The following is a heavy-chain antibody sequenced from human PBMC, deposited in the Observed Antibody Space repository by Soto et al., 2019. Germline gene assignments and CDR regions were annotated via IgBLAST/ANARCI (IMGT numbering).Heavy chain of an antibody. CDR3: ARVGYSYGYWGKFAY. J-gene: IGHJ4*02. V-gene: IGHV1-18*04. Sequence: SVKVSCKASGYTFTSYGISWVRQAPGQGLEWMGWISAYNGNTNYAQKLQGRVTMTTDTSTSTAYMELRSLRSDDTAVYYCARVGYSYGYWGKFAYRGRGSLVTVYS. D-gene: IGHD5-18*01. CDR2: ISAYNGNT. CDR1: GYTFTSYG.